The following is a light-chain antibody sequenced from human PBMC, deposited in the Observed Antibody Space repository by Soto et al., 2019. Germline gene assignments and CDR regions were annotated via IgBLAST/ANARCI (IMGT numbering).Light chain of an antibody. Sequence: QSVLTQPPSASGSPGQSVAISCTGTSSDVGGQNYVSWYQQHPGKAPKLIIYAVTERPSGVPDRFSGSKCGNTASLTVSGLQTEDEADYYCSSHAGNNNYVFGTGTKV. CDR1: SSDVGGQNY. J-gene: IGLJ1*01. V-gene: IGLV2-8*01. CDR3: SSHAGNNNYV. CDR2: AVT.